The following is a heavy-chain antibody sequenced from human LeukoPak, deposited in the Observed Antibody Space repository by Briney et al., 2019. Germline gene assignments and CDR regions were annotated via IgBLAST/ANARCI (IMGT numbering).Heavy chain of an antibody. V-gene: IGHV3-9*01. CDR2: INWNSGNI. D-gene: IGHD3-16*02. CDR1: GFTFDDYA. Sequence: GRSLRLSCAASGFTFDDYAMHWVRQAPGKGLEWVSGINWNSGNIGYADSVKGRFTISRDNAKNSLYLQMNSLRAEDTAVYYCARDRRGRLGELSRYWYPYWGQGTLVTVSS. CDR3: ARDRRGRLGELSRYWYPY. J-gene: IGHJ4*02.